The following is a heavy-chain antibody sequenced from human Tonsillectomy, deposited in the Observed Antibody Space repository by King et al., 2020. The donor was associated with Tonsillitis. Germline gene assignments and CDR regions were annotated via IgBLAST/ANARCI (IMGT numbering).Heavy chain of an antibody. Sequence: VQLVESGGGLVQPGGSLRLSCAASGFTFSSYAMSWVRQAPGEGLEWVSGISGGGSSTDYADSVKGRVTISRDNSKNTLYLQMNSLRGEDTAIYYCAKSVLGCSGGSCYSAFDYWGQGTLVTVSS. V-gene: IGHV3-23*04. CDR3: AKSVLGCSGGSCYSAFDY. J-gene: IGHJ4*02. D-gene: IGHD2-15*01. CDR2: ISGGGSST. CDR1: GFTFSSYA.